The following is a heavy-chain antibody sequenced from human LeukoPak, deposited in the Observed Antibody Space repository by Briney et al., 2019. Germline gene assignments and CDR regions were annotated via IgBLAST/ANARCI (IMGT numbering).Heavy chain of an antibody. CDR2: ISSNGGST. Sequence: GGSLRLSCSASGFTFSYYAMHWVRQAPGQGLAYVSAISSNGGSTDYADSVKGRFTISRDNSKNTLYLQMSSLRAEDTAVYYCVRTYGYCSSTSCYVFDYWGQGTLVTVSS. CDR1: GFTFSYYA. J-gene: IGHJ4*02. V-gene: IGHV3-64D*09. D-gene: IGHD2-2*01. CDR3: VRTYGYCSSTSCYVFDY.